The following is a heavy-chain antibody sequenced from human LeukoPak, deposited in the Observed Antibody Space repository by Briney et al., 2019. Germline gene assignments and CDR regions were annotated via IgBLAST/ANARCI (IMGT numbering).Heavy chain of an antibody. J-gene: IGHJ4*02. D-gene: IGHD5-12*01. CDR3: AREGRVSGYDFDC. V-gene: IGHV3-74*03. CDR2: INSDGSSI. CDR1: GFTFSSYW. Sequence: GGSLRLSCAASGFTFSSYWMHWVRQAPGKGLVWVSRINSDGSSITYADSVKGRFTISRDNAKDTLFLQMSSLRVEDTAVYYCAREGRVSGYDFDCWGQGTLVTVSS.